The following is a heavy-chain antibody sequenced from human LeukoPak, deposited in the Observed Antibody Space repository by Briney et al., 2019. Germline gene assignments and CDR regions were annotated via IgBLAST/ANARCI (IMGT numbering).Heavy chain of an antibody. CDR1: GFTFSSYS. D-gene: IGHD6-19*01. V-gene: IGHV3-21*01. CDR2: INILSNYI. J-gene: IGHJ3*02. CDR3: ARAGGWAREDYKADAFDI. Sequence: GGSLRLSCAASGFTFSSYSMNWVRQAPGKGLEWVSSINILSNYIYYADSVKGRFTISRDNAKNSLYLQMNSLRAEDTAVYYCARAGGWAREDYKADAFDIWGQGTMVTVSS.